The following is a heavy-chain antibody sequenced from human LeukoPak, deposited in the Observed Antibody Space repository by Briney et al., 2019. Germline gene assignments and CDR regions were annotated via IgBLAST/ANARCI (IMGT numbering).Heavy chain of an antibody. CDR3: ARENIVSTRDFDF. V-gene: IGHV4-39*07. D-gene: IGHD5/OR15-5a*01. CDR2: LFYSGNM. CDR1: GGSIYTGDYY. Sequence: PSETLSLTCTVSGGSIYTGDYYWAWIRQPPGEALGWIGSLFYSGNMYYSPSLKSRVTMSVDTSKNQFSLNLSSLTAADTAVYYCARENIVSTRDFDFWGRGAQVTVSS. J-gene: IGHJ4*02.